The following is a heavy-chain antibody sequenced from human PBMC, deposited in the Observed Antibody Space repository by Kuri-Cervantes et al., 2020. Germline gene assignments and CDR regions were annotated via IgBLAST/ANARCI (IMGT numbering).Heavy chain of an antibody. CDR3: ASGSGSYYYYYYMDV. Sequence: SVKVSCKASGGTFSSYAISWVRQAPGQGLEWMGGIIPIFGTANYAQRFQGRVTITTDESTSTAYMELSSLRSEDTAVYYCASGSGSYYYYYYMDVWGKGTTVTVSS. V-gene: IGHV1-69*05. CDR2: IIPIFGTA. CDR1: GGTFSSYA. J-gene: IGHJ6*03. D-gene: IGHD1-26*01.